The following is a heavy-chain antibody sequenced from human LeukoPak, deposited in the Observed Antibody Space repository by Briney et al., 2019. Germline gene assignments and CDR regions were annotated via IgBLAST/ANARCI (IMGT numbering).Heavy chain of an antibody. D-gene: IGHD3-22*01. J-gene: IGHJ4*02. CDR2: ISSSSSYI. CDR3: ARVGIYYYDSSGPQVY. V-gene: IGHV3-21*01. Sequence: PGGSLRLSCAASGFTFSSYSMNWVRQAPGKGLEWVSSISSSSSYIYYADSVKGRFTISRGNAKNSLYLQMNSLRAEDTAVYYCARVGIYYYDSSGPQVYWGQGTLVTVSS. CDR1: GFTFSSYS.